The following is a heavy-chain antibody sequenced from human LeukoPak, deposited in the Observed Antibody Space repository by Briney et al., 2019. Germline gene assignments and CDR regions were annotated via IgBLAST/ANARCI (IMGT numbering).Heavy chain of an antibody. J-gene: IGHJ4*02. V-gene: IGHV4-4*07. D-gene: IGHD4-17*01. CDR3: ARESTVLNFDY. Sequence: SETLSLTCTVYGGSISSYYWSWIRQPAGKGMEWIGRIYTSGSTNYNPSLKSRVTMSVDTSKNQFSLKLSSVTAADTAVYYCARESTVLNFDYWGQGTLVTVSS. CDR2: IYTSGST. CDR1: GGSISSYY.